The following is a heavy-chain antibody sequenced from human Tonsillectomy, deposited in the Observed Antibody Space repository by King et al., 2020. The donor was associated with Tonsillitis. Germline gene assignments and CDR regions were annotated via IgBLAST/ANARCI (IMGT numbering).Heavy chain of an antibody. Sequence: VQLVESGGGVVQPGGSLRLSCAASGLTFSNCGIHWVRQAPGKGLEWVAFIRYDGSDKYYAESVKGRFTITRDNSKNTVYLQINSLRAEDTAVYYCAKDYYSSGRYYGSYDAFDIWGQGTMVTVSS. CDR1: GLTFSNCG. J-gene: IGHJ3*02. CDR3: AKDYYSSGRYYGSYDAFDI. CDR2: IRYDGSDK. D-gene: IGHD1-26*01. V-gene: IGHV3-30*02.